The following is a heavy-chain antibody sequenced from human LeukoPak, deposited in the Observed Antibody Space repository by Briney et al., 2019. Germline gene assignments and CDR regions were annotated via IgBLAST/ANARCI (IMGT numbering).Heavy chain of an antibody. D-gene: IGHD4-17*01. CDR3: TRMTTGHDY. J-gene: IGHJ4*02. V-gene: IGHV4-34*01. Sequence: SETLSLTCAVSGVSFNDYYWSWVRQTPGKGLEWIGEINHSGYTNDSPSLKSRVTISIDTSRKQFSLNLRSVTVADTGIYYCTRMTTGHDYRGQGTLVTVSS. CDR2: INHSGYT. CDR1: GVSFNDYY.